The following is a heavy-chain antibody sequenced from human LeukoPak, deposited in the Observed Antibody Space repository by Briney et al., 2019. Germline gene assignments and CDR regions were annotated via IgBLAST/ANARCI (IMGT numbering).Heavy chain of an antibody. J-gene: IGHJ3*02. CDR2: IYHSGST. D-gene: IGHD4-23*01. CDR3: ARVHDYGGNEDAFDI. CDR1: GYSISSGYY. V-gene: IGHV4-38-2*02. Sequence: SETLSLTCTVSGYSISSGYYWGWIRQPPGKGLEWIGSIYHSGSTYYNPSLKSRVTISVDTSKNQFSLKLSSVTAADTAVYYCARVHDYGGNEDAFDIWGQGTMVTVSS.